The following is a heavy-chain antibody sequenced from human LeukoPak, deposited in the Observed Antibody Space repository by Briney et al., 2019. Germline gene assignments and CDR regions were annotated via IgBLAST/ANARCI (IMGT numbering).Heavy chain of an antibody. V-gene: IGHV3-9*01. CDR3: ARDLSLITMIVVFDTFDI. J-gene: IGHJ3*02. D-gene: IGHD3-22*01. Sequence: PDRSLRLSCAASGFNFDGYAMHWVRQAPGKGLEWVSGISWNSANVGYADSVKGRFTISRDNAKNSLYLQMNSLRAVDTAVYYCARDLSLITMIVVFDTFDIWGQGTMVTVSS. CDR1: GFNFDGYA. CDR2: ISWNSANV.